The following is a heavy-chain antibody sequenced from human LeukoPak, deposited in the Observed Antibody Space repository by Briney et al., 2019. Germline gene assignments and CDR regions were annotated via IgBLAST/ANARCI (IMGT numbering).Heavy chain of an antibody. CDR1: GASISSHY. CDR3: ARVQVGGFLDY. D-gene: IGHD3-10*01. CDR2: VHDSGST. Sequence: SETLSLTCTVSGASISSHYWTWIRLPPGKGLEWIGYVHDSGSTNYNLPLRSRVTMSLDTSKNQVSLKLSSVTAADTAVYYCARVQVGGFLDYWGQGTLVTVSS. V-gene: IGHV4-59*11. J-gene: IGHJ4*02.